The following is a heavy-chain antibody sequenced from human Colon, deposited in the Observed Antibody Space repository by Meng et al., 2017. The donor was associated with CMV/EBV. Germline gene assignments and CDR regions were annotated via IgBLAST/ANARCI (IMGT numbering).Heavy chain of an antibody. CDR1: GFTFSDYG. CDR3: AKDLAGSAHPNNWFDP. CDR2: IRYDGTNK. Sequence: GESLKISCAASGFTFSDYGMHWVRQAPGKGLEWVAFIRYDGTNKYYAESVKGRFSISRDNSENTLYLHMNSLRGDDTAMYYCAKDLAGSAHPNNWFDPWGHGTLVTVSS. V-gene: IGHV3-30*02. J-gene: IGHJ5*02.